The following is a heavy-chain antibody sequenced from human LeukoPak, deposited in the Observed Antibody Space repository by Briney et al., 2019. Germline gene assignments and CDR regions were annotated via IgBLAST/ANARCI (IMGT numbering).Heavy chain of an antibody. Sequence: SETLSLTCTVSGGSVSSGSYYWSWIRQPPGKGLEWIGEINHSGSTNYNPSLKSRVTISVDTSKNQFSLKLSSVTAADTAVYYCARRISGVVPAAMKANWFDPWGQGTLVTVSS. J-gene: IGHJ5*02. CDR3: ARRISGVVPAAMKANWFDP. CDR1: GGSVSSGSYY. V-gene: IGHV4-39*07. D-gene: IGHD2-2*01. CDR2: INHSGST.